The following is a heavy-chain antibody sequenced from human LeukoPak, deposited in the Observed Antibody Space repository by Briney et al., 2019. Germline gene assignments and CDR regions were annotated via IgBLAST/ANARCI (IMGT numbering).Heavy chain of an antibody. CDR1: GRSISSYY. D-gene: IGHD4-11*01. Sequence: SETLSLTCAVSGRSISSYYWSWIRQPAGKGREWIGRIYTSGSTNYNPSLKSRVTMSVDTSKNQFSLKLSSVTAADTAVYYCARDRDYRFAPWGQGTLVTVSS. CDR3: ARDRDYRFAP. CDR2: IYTSGST. J-gene: IGHJ5*02. V-gene: IGHV4-4*07.